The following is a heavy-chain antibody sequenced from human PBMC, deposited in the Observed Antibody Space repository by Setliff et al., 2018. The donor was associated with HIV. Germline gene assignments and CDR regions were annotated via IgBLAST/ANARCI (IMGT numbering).Heavy chain of an antibody. CDR2: IKIKTDGGTI. CDR1: GFTISNVW. Sequence: GGSLRLSCAASGFTISNVWMTWVRQAPGKGLEWVGRIKIKTDGGTIDYAAPVKGRFTISRDDSKNTLYLQMNSLKTEDTAVYYCTTHQTHSSPGEWFQHWGQGTLVTVYS. D-gene: IGHD3-22*01. CDR3: TTHQTHSSPGEWFQH. V-gene: IGHV3-15*01. J-gene: IGHJ1*01.